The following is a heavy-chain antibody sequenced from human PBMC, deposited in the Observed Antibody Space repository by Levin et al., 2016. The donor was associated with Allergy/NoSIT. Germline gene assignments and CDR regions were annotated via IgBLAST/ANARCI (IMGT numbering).Heavy chain of an antibody. Sequence: GESLKISCAASGFTFSSYGIHWVRQTPGKGLEWVGIVSDNGSKTFYGDSVKGRFTISRDNSKNTAYLQMDRLRNEDTGVYYCAKDLNTFSYFVHWGQGTLVTVS. J-gene: IGHJ4*02. CDR1: GFTFSSYG. CDR2: VSDNGSKT. CDR3: AKDLNTFSYFVH. V-gene: IGHV3-30*18. D-gene: IGHD2-2*02.